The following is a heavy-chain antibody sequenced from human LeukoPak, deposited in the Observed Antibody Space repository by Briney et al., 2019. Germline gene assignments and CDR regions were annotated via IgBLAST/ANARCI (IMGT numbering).Heavy chain of an antibody. V-gene: IGHV1-3*01. CDR2: INAGNGNT. Sequence: ASVKVSCKASGYTFTSYAMHWVRQAPGQRLEWMGWINAGNGNTKYSQKFQGRVTITRDTSASTAYMELSSLRSEDTAVYYCARVVLYCSSTSCSLDFWGQGTLVTVSP. CDR3: ARVVLYCSSTSCSLDF. CDR1: GYTFTSYA. J-gene: IGHJ4*02. D-gene: IGHD2-2*01.